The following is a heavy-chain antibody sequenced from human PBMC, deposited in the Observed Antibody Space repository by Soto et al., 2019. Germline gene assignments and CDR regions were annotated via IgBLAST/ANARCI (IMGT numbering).Heavy chain of an antibody. Sequence: QVQLQESGPGLVKPSQTLSLTCTVSGGSINSANYYWNWIRQHPGKGLEWIGYISYSGTTSYNPSLKSRVTITVDTSNNQFSRKLRSVTAADTAVYYCARLSITATGGWFDPWGQGTLVTVSS. V-gene: IGHV4-31*03. CDR1: GGSINSANYY. J-gene: IGHJ5*02. CDR2: ISYSGTT. D-gene: IGHD6-13*01. CDR3: ARLSITATGGWFDP.